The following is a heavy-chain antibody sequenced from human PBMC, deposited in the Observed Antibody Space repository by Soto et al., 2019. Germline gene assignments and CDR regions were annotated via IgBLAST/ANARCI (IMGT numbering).Heavy chain of an antibody. Sequence: QVQLVQSGAEVKKPGTSVKVSCEVSGGTFSNYAITWVRQAPGQGLEWLGGAIPVYGSTNCAQKFQGRVTITAGESATTTFMELSSLRSDDTAVYYCARRGVANSRDAFDIWGQGTLVTVS. CDR2: AIPVYGST. D-gene: IGHD1-26*01. CDR3: ARRGVANSRDAFDI. J-gene: IGHJ3*02. V-gene: IGHV1-69*01. CDR1: GGTFSNYA.